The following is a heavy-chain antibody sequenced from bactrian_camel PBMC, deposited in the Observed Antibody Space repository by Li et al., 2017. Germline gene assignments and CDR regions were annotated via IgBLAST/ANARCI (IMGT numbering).Heavy chain of an antibody. CDR3: AAEYGVRQRLTQADFGY. CDR1: GFTFSSYY. CDR2: IYSDGSNT. V-gene: IGHV3S6*01. D-gene: IGHD6*01. Sequence: HVQLVESGGGLVQPGGSLRLSCAASGFTFSSYYMNWVRQAPGKGLEWVSGIYSDGSNTNYADSVKGRFTISRDNAKNTVYLQMNSLKPEDTAMYYCAAEYGVRQRLTQADFGYWGQGTQVTVS. J-gene: IGHJ6*01.